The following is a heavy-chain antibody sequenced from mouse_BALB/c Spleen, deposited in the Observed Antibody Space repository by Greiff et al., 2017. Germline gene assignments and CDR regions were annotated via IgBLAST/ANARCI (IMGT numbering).Heavy chain of an antibody. Sequence: QVQLKQSGAELVRPGASVKLSCKASGYTFTSYWINWVKQRPGQGLEWIGNIYPSDSYTNYNQKFKDKATLTVDKSSSTAYMQLSSPTSEDSAVYYCTRSDDYDYWGQGTTLTVSS. CDR1: GYTFTSYW. CDR3: TRSDDYDY. CDR2: IYPSDSYT. D-gene: IGHD2-4*01. V-gene: IGHV1-69*02. J-gene: IGHJ2*01.